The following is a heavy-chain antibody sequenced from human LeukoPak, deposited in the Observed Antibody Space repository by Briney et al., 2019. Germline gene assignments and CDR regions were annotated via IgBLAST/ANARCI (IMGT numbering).Heavy chain of an antibody. CDR3: ARPSCGGGSCYDRNDN. V-gene: IGHV1-18*01. D-gene: IGHD2-15*01. J-gene: IGHJ4*02. CDR2: IIAYNGNA. CDR1: GYTFTSYG. Sequence: GASVKVSCKASGYTFTSYGISWVRQAPGQGLEWMGGIIAYNGNANYAQKLQGRVTMTTDASTSTAYMELRSLRSDDTAVYYCARPSCGGGSCYDRNDNWGQGTLVTVSS.